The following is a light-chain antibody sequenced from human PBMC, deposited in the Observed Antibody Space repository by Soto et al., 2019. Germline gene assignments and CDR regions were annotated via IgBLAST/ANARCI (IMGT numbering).Light chain of an antibody. Sequence: EIVLTQSPGTLSLSPGERATLSCRASQSVSKSYLAWYQQTPGQAPRLLIYGASSRATGIPDRFSGSGSGTDFTLTISRLEPEDFAVYYCQQYGSSPPITFGQGTRLEIK. CDR2: GAS. CDR1: QSVSKSY. CDR3: QQYGSSPPIT. V-gene: IGKV3-20*01. J-gene: IGKJ5*01.